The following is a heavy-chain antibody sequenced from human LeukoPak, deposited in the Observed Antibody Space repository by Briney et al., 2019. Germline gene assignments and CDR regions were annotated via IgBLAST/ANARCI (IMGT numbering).Heavy chain of an antibody. V-gene: IGHV4-4*07. Sequence: PSETLSLTCTVSGGSISSYYWSWIRQPAGKGLEWIGRIYTSGGTDYNPSLKSRVIMSVDTSKNHLSLKLTSVTAADTAVYYCARGTYGSGSYSWGQGTLVTVSS. CDR2: IYTSGGT. CDR1: GGSISSYY. D-gene: IGHD3-10*01. J-gene: IGHJ4*02. CDR3: ARGTYGSGSYS.